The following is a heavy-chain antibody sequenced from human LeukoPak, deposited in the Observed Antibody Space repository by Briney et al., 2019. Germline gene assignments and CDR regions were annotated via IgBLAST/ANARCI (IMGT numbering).Heavy chain of an antibody. CDR3: ARAGSSWYFDY. Sequence: QTGGSLRLSCAASGLSFSNYWMNWVRQAPGKGLEWVANIKQDGSEKYYVDSVKGRFIISRDNAKNSLYLQMNSLRAEDTTVYYCARAGSSWYFDYWGQGTLVTVSS. D-gene: IGHD6-13*01. CDR2: IKQDGSEK. J-gene: IGHJ4*02. V-gene: IGHV3-7*01. CDR1: GLSFSNYW.